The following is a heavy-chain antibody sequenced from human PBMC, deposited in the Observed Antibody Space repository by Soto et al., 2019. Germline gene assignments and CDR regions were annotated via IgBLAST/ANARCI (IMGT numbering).Heavy chain of an antibody. J-gene: IGHJ6*02. CDR2: ISSSGSYT. CDR1: GFTFSDYY. V-gene: IGHV3-11*06. D-gene: IGHD2-21*02. Sequence: GGSLRLSCAGSGFTFSDYYMSWIRQAPGKGLEWVSYISSSGSYTNYADSVKGRFTISRDNAKNSLYLQMKSLRAEDTAVYYCARTYCGGDCYPTQRYYGMDVWGQGTTVTVSS. CDR3: ARTYCGGDCYPTQRYYGMDV.